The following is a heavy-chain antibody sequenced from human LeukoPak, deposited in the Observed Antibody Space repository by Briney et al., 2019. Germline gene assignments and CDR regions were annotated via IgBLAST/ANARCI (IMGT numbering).Heavy chain of an antibody. Sequence: GGSLRLSCAASGFTFSSYALNWVRQAPGKGLEWVSAISGSGVSTYYADYVKGRFTISRDNAKNSLYLQMNSLRVEDTAVYYCARDPRTVRIWGQGTLVTVSS. J-gene: IGHJ4*02. V-gene: IGHV3-23*01. D-gene: IGHD1-1*01. CDR3: ARDPRTVRI. CDR1: GFTFSSYA. CDR2: ISGSGVST.